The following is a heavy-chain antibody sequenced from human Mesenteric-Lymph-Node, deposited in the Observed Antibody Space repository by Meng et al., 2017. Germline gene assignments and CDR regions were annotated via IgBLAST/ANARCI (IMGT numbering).Heavy chain of an antibody. CDR1: GFTFSSYG. Sequence: GESLKISCAASGFTFSSYGMHWVRQAPGKGLEWVAVIWYDGSNKYYADSVKGRFTISRDNAKNSLYLQMNSLRAEDTAVYYCARDRTPGRYYYGMDVWGQGTTVTVYS. CDR3: ARDRTPGRYYYGMDV. V-gene: IGHV3-33*01. D-gene: IGHD3-10*01. CDR2: IWYDGSNK. J-gene: IGHJ6*02.